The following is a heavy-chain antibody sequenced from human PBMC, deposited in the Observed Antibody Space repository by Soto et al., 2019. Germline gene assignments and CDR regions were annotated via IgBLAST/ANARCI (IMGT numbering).Heavy chain of an antibody. CDR1: GGSMRNYF. CDR2: IHYSGTT. J-gene: IGHJ4*02. Sequence: LSLTCTVSGGSMRNYFWTWIRQPPGKGLEWIGYIHYSGTTSFFPSYNPSLRSRVTISEDTSKNQFSLKLLSVTTADTAVYFCAAGEASSRNLAPYYLDFWGQGTPVTVSS. V-gene: IGHV4-59*01. D-gene: IGHD6-13*01. CDR3: AAGEASSRNLAPYYLDF.